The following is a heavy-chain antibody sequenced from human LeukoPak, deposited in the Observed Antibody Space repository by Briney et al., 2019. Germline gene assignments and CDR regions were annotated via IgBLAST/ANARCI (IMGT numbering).Heavy chain of an antibody. J-gene: IGHJ4*02. D-gene: IGHD3-10*01. Sequence: GGSLRLSCAASGFTFSSYWMNWVRQAPGKGLEWVANIKQDGSENNYVGSVKGRFTISRDNARNSLYLQMNTLRAEDTAVYYCARGSAIVRGSFGDWGQGTLVTVSS. CDR2: IKQDGSEN. CDR1: GFTFSSYW. CDR3: ARGSAIVRGSFGD. V-gene: IGHV3-7*04.